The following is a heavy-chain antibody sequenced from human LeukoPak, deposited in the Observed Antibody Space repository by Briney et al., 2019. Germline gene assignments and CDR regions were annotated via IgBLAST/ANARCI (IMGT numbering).Heavy chain of an antibody. J-gene: IGHJ4*02. Sequence: GGSLRLSCAASGFTVSSNYMNWVRQAPGKGLEWVSVIYSGGSTYYADSVKGRFTISRDNSKNTVYLQMNSLRAEDTAVYYCAREGYYYDSSGYYQLDYWGQGTLVTVSS. CDR1: GFTVSSNY. CDR3: AREGYYYDSSGYYQLDY. D-gene: IGHD3-22*01. CDR2: IYSGGST. V-gene: IGHV3-66*01.